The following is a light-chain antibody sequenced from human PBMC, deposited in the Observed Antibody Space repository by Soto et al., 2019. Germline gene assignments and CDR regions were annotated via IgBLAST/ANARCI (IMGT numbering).Light chain of an antibody. V-gene: IGLV2-11*01. CDR2: DVS. CDR3: REQPAFPYR. CDR1: SSDVGGYNY. J-gene: IGLJ1*01. Sequence: QSVLTQPRSVSGSPGQSVAISCTGTSSDVGGYNYVSWYQQHPGKAPKLMIYDVSKRPSGVPDRFSGSKSGNTASLTISGLQAEDEADYYRREQPAFPYRLGTGLNLTVL.